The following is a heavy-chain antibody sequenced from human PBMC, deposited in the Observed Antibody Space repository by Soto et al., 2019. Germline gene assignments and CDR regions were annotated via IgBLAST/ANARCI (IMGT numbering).Heavy chain of an antibody. Sequence: LGESLKISCKGSGYSFTSYWISWVRQMPGKGLEWMGRIDPSDSYTNYSPSFQGHVTISADKSISTAYLQWSSLKASDTAMYYCARHRGSGSYLYYYYYMDVWGKGTTVTVSS. CDR2: IDPSDSYT. D-gene: IGHD3-10*01. CDR1: GYSFTSYW. V-gene: IGHV5-10-1*01. J-gene: IGHJ6*03. CDR3: ARHRGSGSYLYYYYYMDV.